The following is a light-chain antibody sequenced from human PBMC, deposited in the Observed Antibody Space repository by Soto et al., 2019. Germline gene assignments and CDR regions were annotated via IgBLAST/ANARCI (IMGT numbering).Light chain of an antibody. CDR3: QQYAGSPPRT. J-gene: IGKJ1*01. CDR2: GAS. V-gene: IGKV3-20*01. Sequence: EIVLTQSPGTLSLSPGERASLSCRASQSVGNNYLAWYQQKPGQAPRLHIFGASSRATGIPDRFSGSGSGTAFTLTISRLEPEDFAVYYCQQYAGSPPRTFGQGTKVEIK. CDR1: QSVGNNY.